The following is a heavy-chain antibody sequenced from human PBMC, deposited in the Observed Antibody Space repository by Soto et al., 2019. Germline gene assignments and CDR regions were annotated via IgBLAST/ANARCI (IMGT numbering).Heavy chain of an antibody. CDR3: ARHLSGYAYY. J-gene: IGHJ4*02. CDR2: IYYTGTT. CDR1: GDSISSSSSY. V-gene: IGHV4-39*01. Sequence: SETLSLTCTVSGDSISSSSSYWGWTRQPPGKGLEWIGCIYYTGTTNYNPSLKSRVTITVDTSKNQFSLKLSSVTAADTAVYYCARHLSGYAYYWGQGTLVTVSS. D-gene: IGHD5-12*01.